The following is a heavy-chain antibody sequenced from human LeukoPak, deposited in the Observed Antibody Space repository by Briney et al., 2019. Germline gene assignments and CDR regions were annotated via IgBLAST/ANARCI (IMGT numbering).Heavy chain of an antibody. D-gene: IGHD1-26*01. CDR3: SKGYSGLLIYALDV. Sequence: PGGSLRLSCAGSGFSFSDHYIDWVRQAPGKGPEWIGRTRNKVNSDTTEYAASVKGRFGISRDDSKNSLFLQMNSLRPEDTAVYYCSKGYSGLLIYALDVWGQGTRVTVSS. J-gene: IGHJ3*01. CDR1: GFSFSDHY. CDR2: TRNKVNSDTT. V-gene: IGHV3-72*01.